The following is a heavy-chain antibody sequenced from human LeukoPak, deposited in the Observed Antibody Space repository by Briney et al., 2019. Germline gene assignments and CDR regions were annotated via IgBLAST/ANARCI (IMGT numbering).Heavy chain of an antibody. CDR2: LYPRGTT. CDR3: AGGGSPLI. V-gene: IGHV4-4*07. CDR1: GGSISNYF. Sequence: SETLSLTCTVSGGSISNYFLSWVRQPAGKALEWIGRLYPRGTTNYNPSLKSRVSMSLDTSMTQFSLKLNSVTAADTAVYYCAGGGSPLIWGQGTMVTVSS. J-gene: IGHJ3*02. D-gene: IGHD1-26*01.